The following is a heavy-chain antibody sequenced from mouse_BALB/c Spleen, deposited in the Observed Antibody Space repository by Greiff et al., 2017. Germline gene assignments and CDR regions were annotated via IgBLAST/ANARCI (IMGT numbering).Heavy chain of an antibody. D-gene: IGHD1-1*01. CDR3: ARGGYGSSYDYAMDY. CDR1: GYTFTDYA. J-gene: IGHJ4*01. Sequence: QVQLQQSGAELVRPGVSVKISCKGSGYTFTDYAMHWVKQSHAKSLEWIGVISTYYGDASYNQKFKGKATMTVDKSSSTAYMELARLTSEDSAIYYCARGGYGSSYDYAMDYWGQGTSVTVSS. V-gene: IGHV1S137*01. CDR2: ISTYYGDA.